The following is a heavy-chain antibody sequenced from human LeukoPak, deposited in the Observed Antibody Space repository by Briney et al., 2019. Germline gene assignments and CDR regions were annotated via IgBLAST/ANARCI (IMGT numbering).Heavy chain of an antibody. CDR2: IRGSGGST. D-gene: IGHD3-22*01. CDR3: AKEGYYDSSGYYKLYNFDY. CDR1: GFTFSSYA. Sequence: GGSLRLSCAASGFTFSSYAMSWVRQAPRKGLEWVSAIRGSGGSTYYADSVKGRFTISRDNSKNTQYLQMSSLRAEDTAVYYCAKEGYYDSSGYYKLYNFDYWGQGTLVTVSS. J-gene: IGHJ4*02. V-gene: IGHV3-23*01.